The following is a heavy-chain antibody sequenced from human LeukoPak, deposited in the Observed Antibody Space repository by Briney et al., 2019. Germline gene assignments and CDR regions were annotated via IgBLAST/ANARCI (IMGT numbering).Heavy chain of an antibody. CDR2: FDPEDGET. CDR1: GYTLTELS. D-gene: IGHD2-2*02. CDR3: ATGLYCSSTSCYNSGWFDP. V-gene: IGHV1-24*01. Sequence: GASVKVSCKVSGYTLTELSMHWVRQAPGKGLEWMGGFDPEDGETIYAQKFQGRVTMSEETSTDTAYMELSRLRSEDTAVYYCATGLYCSSTSCYNSGWFDPWGQGTLVTVSS. J-gene: IGHJ5*02.